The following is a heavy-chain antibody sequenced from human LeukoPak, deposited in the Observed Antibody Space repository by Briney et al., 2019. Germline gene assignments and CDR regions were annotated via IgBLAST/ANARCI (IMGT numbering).Heavy chain of an antibody. Sequence: GGSLRLSCAASGFTVSSNYMSWVRQAPGKGLEWVSVIYSGGTTHPADSVRGRFSISRDTSKNTMYLQMNSLRAEDTAVYYCARDRTSGSYLFDYWGQGTLVTVSS. CDR3: ARDRTSGSYLFDY. CDR2: IYSGGTT. V-gene: IGHV3-53*01. J-gene: IGHJ4*02. CDR1: GFTVSSNY. D-gene: IGHD1-26*01.